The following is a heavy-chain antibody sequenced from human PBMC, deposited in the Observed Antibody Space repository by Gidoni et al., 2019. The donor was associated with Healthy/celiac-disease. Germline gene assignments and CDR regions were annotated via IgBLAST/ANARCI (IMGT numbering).Heavy chain of an antibody. V-gene: IGHV3-21*01. D-gene: IGHD6-6*01. J-gene: IGHJ2*01. CDR2: ISSSSSYI. CDR1: GFTFSSYS. Sequence: EVQLVESGGGLVKPGGSLRLSCAASGFTFSSYSMNWVRQAPGKGMEWVSSISSSSSYIYYADSVKGRFTISRDNAKNSLYLQMNSLRAEDTAVYYCARDGEYSSSGWYFDLWGRGTLVTVSS. CDR3: ARDGEYSSSGWYFDL.